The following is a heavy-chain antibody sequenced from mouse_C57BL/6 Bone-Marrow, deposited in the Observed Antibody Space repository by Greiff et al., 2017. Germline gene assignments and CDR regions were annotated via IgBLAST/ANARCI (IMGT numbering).Heavy chain of an antibody. D-gene: IGHD2-12*01. CDR3: ARDSYSGAY. Sequence: EVQLQESGPGLVKPSQSLSLTCSVTGYSITSGYYWNWIRQFPGNKLEWMGYISYDGSNNYNPSLKNRISITRDTSKNQFFLKLNSVTTEDTATYYCARDSYSGAYWGQGTLVTVSA. V-gene: IGHV3-6*01. J-gene: IGHJ3*01. CDR1: GYSITSGYY. CDR2: ISYDGSN.